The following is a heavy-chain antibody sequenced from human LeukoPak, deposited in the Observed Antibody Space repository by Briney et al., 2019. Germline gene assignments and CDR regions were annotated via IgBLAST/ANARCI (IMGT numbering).Heavy chain of an antibody. V-gene: IGHV3-23*01. CDR2: ISSSGIYI. CDR1: GFTFSRFA. CDR3: AKDLSSSPD. J-gene: IGHJ4*02. D-gene: IGHD6-13*01. Sequence: GGSLRLSCEASGFTFSRFAMTWVRQAPGKGLEWVSSISSSGIYIYYADSVKGRFTISRDNSKNTLYLQMNSLRAEDTAVYYCAKDLSSSPDWGQGTLVTVSS.